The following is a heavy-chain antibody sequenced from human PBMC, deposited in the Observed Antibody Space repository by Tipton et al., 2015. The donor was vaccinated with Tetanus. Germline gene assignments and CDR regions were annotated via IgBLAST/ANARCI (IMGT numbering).Heavy chain of an antibody. CDR1: GFTFSSSW. V-gene: IGHV4-59*05. Sequence: LRLSCAVSGFTFSSSWMSWVRQAPGKGLEWIASIYFKGSPYYSPSLKSRLTIDVDTSQNVFSLTLTSVTAADTGVYFCARHLYGYWFDPWGQGILVTVSS. CDR2: IYFKGSP. CDR3: ARHLYGYWFDP. J-gene: IGHJ5*02. D-gene: IGHD2/OR15-2a*01.